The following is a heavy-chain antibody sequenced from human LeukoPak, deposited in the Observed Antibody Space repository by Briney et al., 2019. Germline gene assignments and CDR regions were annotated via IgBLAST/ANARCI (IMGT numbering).Heavy chain of an antibody. D-gene: IGHD3-22*01. J-gene: IGHJ4*02. Sequence: PSETLSLTCTVSGGSISSGSYYWSWIRQPAGKGLEWIRRIYTSGSTNYNPSLKSRVTISVDTSKNQFSLKLSSVTAADTAVYYCARENQNYYDSSGYYSWGQGTLVTVS. V-gene: IGHV4-61*02. CDR1: GGSISSGSYY. CDR3: ARENQNYYDSSGYYS. CDR2: IYTSGST.